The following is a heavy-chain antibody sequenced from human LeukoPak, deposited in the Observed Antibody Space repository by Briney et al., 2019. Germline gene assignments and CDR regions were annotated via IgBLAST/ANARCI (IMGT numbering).Heavy chain of an antibody. D-gene: IGHD6-6*01. J-gene: IGHJ4*02. CDR2: IFYTGST. CDR1: GGSISSSPYY. CDR3: TRTYSSSSIDY. Sequence: SETLSLTCTVSGGSISSSPYYWSWIRQPPGKGLEWLGYIFYTGSTNYNPSLKSRVTMSIDTSKNQFSLKLSSVTAADTAVYYCTRTYSSSSIDYWGQGALVTVSS. V-gene: IGHV4-61*01.